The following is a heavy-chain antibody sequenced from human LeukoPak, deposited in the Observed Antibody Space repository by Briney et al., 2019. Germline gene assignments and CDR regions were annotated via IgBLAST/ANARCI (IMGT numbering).Heavy chain of an antibody. CDR1: GFTFSSYA. J-gene: IGHJ4*02. Sequence: PGGSLRLSCAASGFTFSSYAMSWVRQAPGKGLEWVSAISGSGGSTYYADSVKGRFTISRDNSKNTLYLQMNSLRVEDTAVYYCAKDSLFHYGDYVVYWGQGTLVTVSS. CDR3: AKDSLFHYGDYVVY. D-gene: IGHD4-17*01. CDR2: ISGSGGST. V-gene: IGHV3-23*01.